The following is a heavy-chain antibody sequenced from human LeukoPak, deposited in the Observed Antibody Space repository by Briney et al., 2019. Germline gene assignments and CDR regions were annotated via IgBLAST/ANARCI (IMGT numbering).Heavy chain of an antibody. CDR2: IYYSGST. J-gene: IGHJ4*02. Sequence: SETLSLTCTVSGGSISSYYWSWIRQPPGKGLEWIGYIYYSGSTNYNPSLKGRVTISVDTSKNQFSLKLSSVTAADTAVYYCARASGYSYGYFDYWGQGTLVTVSS. CDR1: GGSISSYY. D-gene: IGHD5-18*01. CDR3: ARASGYSYGYFDY. V-gene: IGHV4-59*01.